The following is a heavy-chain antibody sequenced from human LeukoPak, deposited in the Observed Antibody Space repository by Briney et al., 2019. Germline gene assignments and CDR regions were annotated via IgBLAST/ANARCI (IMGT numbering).Heavy chain of an antibody. D-gene: IGHD6-19*01. CDR3: ARALPPGIAVAGFDY. V-gene: IGHV4-59*01. CDR1: GGSFSGYY. Sequence: SETLSLTCAVYGGSFSGYYWSWIRQPPGKGLEWIGYIYYSGSTNYNPSLKSRVTISVDTSKNQFSLKLSSVTAADTAVYYCARALPPGIAVAGFDYWGQGTLVTVSS. J-gene: IGHJ4*02. CDR2: IYYSGST.